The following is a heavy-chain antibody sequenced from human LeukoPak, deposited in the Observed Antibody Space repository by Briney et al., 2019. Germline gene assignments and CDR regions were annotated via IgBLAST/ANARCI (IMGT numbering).Heavy chain of an antibody. J-gene: IGHJ4*02. CDR3: AREGPLVQVDY. CDR2: INTNTGNP. Sequence: ASVKVSCKASGYTFTGYYMHWVRQAPGQGLEWMGWINTNTGNPTYAQGFTGRFVFSLDTSVSTAYLQISSLKAEDTAVYYCAREGPLVQVDYWGQGTLVTVSS. V-gene: IGHV7-4-1*02. CDR1: GYTFTGYY.